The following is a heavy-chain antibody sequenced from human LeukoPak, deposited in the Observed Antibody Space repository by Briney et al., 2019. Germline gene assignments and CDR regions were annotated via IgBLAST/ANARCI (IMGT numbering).Heavy chain of an antibody. J-gene: IGHJ4*02. Sequence: GGSLRLSCAASGFTFSSYGMHWVRQAPGKGLEWVAFIRYDGSNKYYADSVKGRFTISRDNSKNTLYLQMNSLRAEDTAVYYCAKGQEDSSSWAPFDYWGQGTVVTVSS. D-gene: IGHD6-13*01. CDR3: AKGQEDSSSWAPFDY. CDR1: GFTFSSYG. V-gene: IGHV3-30*02. CDR2: IRYDGSNK.